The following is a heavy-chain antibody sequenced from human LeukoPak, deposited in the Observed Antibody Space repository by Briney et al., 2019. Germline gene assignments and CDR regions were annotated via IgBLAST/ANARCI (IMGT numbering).Heavy chain of an antibody. V-gene: IGHV1-2*02. CDR1: GYTFTGYY. D-gene: IGHD3-9*01. Sequence: ASVKVSCKASGYTFTGYYMHWVRQAPGQGLERMGWINPNSGGTNYAQKFQGRVTMTRDTSISTAYMELSRLRSDDTAVYYCARGSHAYYDILTGCFDHWGQGTLVTVSS. CDR2: INPNSGGT. J-gene: IGHJ4*02. CDR3: ARGSHAYYDILTGCFDH.